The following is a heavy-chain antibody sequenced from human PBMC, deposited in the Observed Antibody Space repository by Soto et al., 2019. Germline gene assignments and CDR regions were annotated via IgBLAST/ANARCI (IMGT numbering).Heavy chain of an antibody. CDR1: GFTFSSYS. Sequence: EVQLVESGGGLVQPGGSLRLSCAASGFTFSSYSMNWVRQAPGKGLEWVSYISSSSSTIYYADSVKGRFTISRDKAKNSLYLQMNSLRAEDTAVYYCARDREQIFGVVDDAFDIWGQGTMVTGSS. D-gene: IGHD3-3*01. V-gene: IGHV3-48*01. J-gene: IGHJ3*02. CDR2: ISSSSSTI. CDR3: ARDREQIFGVVDDAFDI.